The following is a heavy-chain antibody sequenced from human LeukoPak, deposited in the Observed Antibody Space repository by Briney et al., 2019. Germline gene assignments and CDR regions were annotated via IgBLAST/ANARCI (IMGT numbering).Heavy chain of an antibody. J-gene: IGHJ4*02. CDR1: GFTFDDYG. CDR2: INWNGGSV. Sequence: GGSLRLSCAASGFTFDDYGMSWVRQAPGKGLEWVSGINWNGGSVGYAASVKGRFSISRDNHKNSLYLQMNSLRVEDTALYYCARTRGVTREERDYWGQGTLVTVSS. D-gene: IGHD3-10*01. CDR3: ARTRGVTREERDY. V-gene: IGHV3-20*04.